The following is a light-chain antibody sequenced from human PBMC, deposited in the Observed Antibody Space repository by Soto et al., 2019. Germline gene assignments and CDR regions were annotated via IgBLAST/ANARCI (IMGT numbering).Light chain of an antibody. Sequence: DIQMTQSPSTLSASVGDRVTITCRASQTITTWLAWYRQKPGKAPKLLIYDASTLESGVPSRFSGSGFGTEFSLTISSLQPDDFASYYCQQYNTLSGTFGQGTKVDIK. CDR1: QTITTW. CDR3: QQYNTLSGT. V-gene: IGKV1-5*01. CDR2: DAS. J-gene: IGKJ1*01.